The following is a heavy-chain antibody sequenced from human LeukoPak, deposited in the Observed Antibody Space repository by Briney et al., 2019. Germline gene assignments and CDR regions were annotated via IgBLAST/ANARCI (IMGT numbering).Heavy chain of an antibody. Sequence: GGSLRLSCVASGFTFSNYAMSWVRQAPGKGLEWVSGISDSGGRAYNADSVKGRFTISRDNSKNTLYLQMNSLRVEDTAVYYCAKGTLRGSSNWYHHGMDVWGQGTTVTVSS. CDR2: ISDSGGRA. CDR1: GFTFSNYA. J-gene: IGHJ6*02. D-gene: IGHD6-13*01. V-gene: IGHV3-23*01. CDR3: AKGTLRGSSNWYHHGMDV.